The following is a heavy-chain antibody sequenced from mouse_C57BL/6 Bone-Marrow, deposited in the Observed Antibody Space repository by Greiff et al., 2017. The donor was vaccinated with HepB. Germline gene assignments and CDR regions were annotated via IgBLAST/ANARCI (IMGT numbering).Heavy chain of an antibody. Sequence: VQLQQSGPELVKPGASVKIPCKASGYTFTDYNMDWVKQSHGKSLEWIGDINPNNGGTIYNQKFKGKATLTVDKSSSTAYMELRSLTSEDTAVYYCARRTPESFYYAMDYWGQGTSVTVSS. CDR3: ARRTPESFYYAMDY. CDR2: INPNNGGT. CDR1: GYTFTDYN. V-gene: IGHV1-18*01. J-gene: IGHJ4*01.